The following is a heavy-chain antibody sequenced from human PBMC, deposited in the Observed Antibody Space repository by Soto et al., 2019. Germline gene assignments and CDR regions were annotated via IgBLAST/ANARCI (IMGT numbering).Heavy chain of an antibody. V-gene: IGHV1-8*01. CDR2: MNPNSGNT. Sequence: GTSVKVSCKASGYTFTSYDINWVRQATGQGLEWMGWMNPNSGNTGYAQKFQGRVTMTRNTSISTAYMELSSLRSEDTAVYYCARGELGNWNSYFDYWGQGTLVTVSS. CDR1: GYTFTSYD. J-gene: IGHJ4*02. CDR3: ARGELGNWNSYFDY. D-gene: IGHD1-7*01.